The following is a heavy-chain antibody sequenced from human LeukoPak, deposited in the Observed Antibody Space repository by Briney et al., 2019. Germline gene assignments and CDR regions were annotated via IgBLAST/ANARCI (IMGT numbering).Heavy chain of an antibody. CDR2: IYSGGST. CDR3: AREGYGDSYFDY. D-gene: IGHD4-17*01. V-gene: IGHV3-53*01. CDR1: GFTVSSNY. Sequence: PGGSLRLSCGASGFTVSSNYMSWVRQAPGKGLEWVSVIYSGGSTYYADSVKGRFTISRDNSKNTLYLQMNSLRAEDTAVYYCAREGYGDSYFDYWGQGTLVTVSS. J-gene: IGHJ4*02.